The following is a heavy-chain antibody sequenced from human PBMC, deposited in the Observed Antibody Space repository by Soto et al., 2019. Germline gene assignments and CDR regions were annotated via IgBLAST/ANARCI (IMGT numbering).Heavy chain of an antibody. CDR1: GGSISSSSYY. CDR2: IYYSGST. D-gene: IGHD6-13*01. CDR3: ARHFEIAAAGPLWFDP. V-gene: IGHV4-39*01. Sequence: SETLSLTCTVSGGSISSSSYYWGWIRQPPGKGLEWIGSIYYSGSTYYNPSLKSRVTISVDTSKNQFSLKLSSVTAADTAVYYCARHFEIAAAGPLWFDPWGQGTLVTVSS. J-gene: IGHJ5*02.